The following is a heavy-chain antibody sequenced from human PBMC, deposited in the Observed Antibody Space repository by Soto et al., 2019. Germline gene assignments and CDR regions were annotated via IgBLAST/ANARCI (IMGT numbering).Heavy chain of an antibody. CDR2: INPSGGST. CDR1: GYTFTSYY. Sequence: ASVKVSCKASGYTFTSYYMHWVRQAPGQGLEWMGIINPSGGSTSYAQKLQGRVTMTRDTSTSTVYMELSSLRSEDTAVYYCALSGDHKPYFDYWGQGTLVTVSS. J-gene: IGHJ4*02. D-gene: IGHD1-26*01. V-gene: IGHV1-46*03. CDR3: ALSGDHKPYFDY.